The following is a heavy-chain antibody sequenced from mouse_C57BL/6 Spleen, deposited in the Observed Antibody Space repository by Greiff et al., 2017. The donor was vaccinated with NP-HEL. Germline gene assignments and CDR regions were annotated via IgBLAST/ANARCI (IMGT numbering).Heavy chain of an antibody. J-gene: IGHJ4*01. Sequence: QVQLQQSGAELVRPGASVTLSCKASGYTFTDYEMHWVKQTPVHGLEWIGAIDTETGGTAYNQKFKGKAILTADKSSSTAYMELRSLTSEDSAVYYCTREERTTVGYAIDYWGQGTSVTVSS. CDR2: IDTETGGT. CDR3: TREERTTVGYAIDY. D-gene: IGHD1-1*01. CDR1: GYTFTDYE. V-gene: IGHV1-15*01.